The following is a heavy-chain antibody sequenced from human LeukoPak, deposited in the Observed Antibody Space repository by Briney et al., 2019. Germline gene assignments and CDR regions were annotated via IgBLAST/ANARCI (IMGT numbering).Heavy chain of an antibody. D-gene: IGHD2-2*01. J-gene: IGHJ4*02. CDR1: GFTFSSYG. Sequence: GGSLRLSCAASGFTFSSYGMHWVRQAPGKGLEWVAFIRYDGSNKYYADSVKGRFTISRDNSKNTLYLQMNSLRAEDTAVYYCAKQSIIVVVPAAMGYWGQGTLVTVSS. CDR2: IRYDGSNK. V-gene: IGHV3-30*02. CDR3: AKQSIIVVVPAAMGY.